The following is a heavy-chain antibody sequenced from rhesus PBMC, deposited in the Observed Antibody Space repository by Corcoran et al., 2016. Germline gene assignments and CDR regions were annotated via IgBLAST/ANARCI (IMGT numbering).Heavy chain of an antibody. CDR1: GASISSYW. D-gene: IGHD2-21*01. CDR2: INGNSGST. J-gene: IGHJ4*01. V-gene: IGHV4-80*01. Sequence: QVQLQESGPGLVKPSATLSLTCAVSGASISSYWGRWIRPPPGKGPGWVGEINGNSGSTYYNPSLKSRVTISKDASKNQFSLKLSSVTAADTAVYYCARGCAGSGCPLVSIDYWGQGVLVTVSS. CDR3: ARGCAGSGCPLVSIDY.